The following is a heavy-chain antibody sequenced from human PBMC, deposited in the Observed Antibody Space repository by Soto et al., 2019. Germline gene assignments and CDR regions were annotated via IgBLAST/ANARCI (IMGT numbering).Heavy chain of an antibody. CDR3: VRDHHDYDFWSGNPRGYFDL. CDR2: INDDGSRT. V-gene: IGHV3-74*01. Sequence: PAGSLRLSCAASGSTLSNFWMDWVRQVPGKGLVWVSRINDDGSRTKYADSVEGRLTISRDTAKNTLYLQMDSLRVEDTAVYYCVRDHHDYDFWSGNPRGYFDLWGRGTLVTVSS. CDR1: GSTLSNFW. D-gene: IGHD3-3*01. J-gene: IGHJ2*01.